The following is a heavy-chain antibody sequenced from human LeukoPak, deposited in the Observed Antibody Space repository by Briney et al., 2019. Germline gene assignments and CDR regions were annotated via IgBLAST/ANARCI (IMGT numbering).Heavy chain of an antibody. CDR1: GFTFSNYY. CDR3: ATGSGYYYDH. D-gene: IGHD3-22*01. Sequence: GGSLRLSCAASGFTFSNYYMHWVRQAPGKGLGWVAVVHHDGSERYYADSVKGRFTISRDNSKNTLYVQMDSLRVEDTAVYYCATGSGYYYDHWGQGTLVTVSS. J-gene: IGHJ4*02. V-gene: IGHV3-30*02. CDR2: VHHDGSER.